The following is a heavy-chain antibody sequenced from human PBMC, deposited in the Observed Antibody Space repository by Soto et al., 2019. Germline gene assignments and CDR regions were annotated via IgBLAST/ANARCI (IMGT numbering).Heavy chain of an antibody. CDR1: GGSIRRSGYF. CDR3: ARSSRSYFDY. CDR2: IYDSGST. V-gene: IGHV4-31*03. J-gene: IGHJ4*02. Sequence: PSETLSLTFTVSGGSIRRSGYFWSWIRQHPGKCLEWIGYIYDSGSTYYNPSLKSRVSLSVDTSKNQFSLNLTSVTDADTAMYYCARSSRSYFDYWGQGTLVTVYS.